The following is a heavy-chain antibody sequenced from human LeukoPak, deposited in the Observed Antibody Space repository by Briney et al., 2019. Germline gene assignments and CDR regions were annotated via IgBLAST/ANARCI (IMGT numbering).Heavy chain of an antibody. Sequence: PGGSLRLSCAASGFTFSSYSMNWVRQAPGKGLEWVSSISSSSSYIYYADSVKGRFTISRDNARQSLYLQMGDLRAEDTAVYYCATYTHWVAGDVWGQGTTVTVSS. J-gene: IGHJ6*02. D-gene: IGHD3-16*01. V-gene: IGHV3-21*01. CDR1: GFTFSSYS. CDR3: ATYTHWVAGDV. CDR2: ISSSSSYI.